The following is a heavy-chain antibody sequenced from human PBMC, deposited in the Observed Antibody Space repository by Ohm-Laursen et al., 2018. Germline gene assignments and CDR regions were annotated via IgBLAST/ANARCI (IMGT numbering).Heavy chain of an antibody. CDR2: IDWDDDK. CDR3: ARIVSPWYYFDY. J-gene: IGHJ4*02. CDR1: GFSLTTSGVR. Sequence: PTQTLTLTCTFSGFSLTTSGVRVSWIRQPPGKALEWLARIDWDDDKFYSTSLKTRLTISKDTSKNQVVLIMTNMDPMDTATYYCARIVSPWYYFDYWGQGTLVTVSS. V-gene: IGHV2-70*04.